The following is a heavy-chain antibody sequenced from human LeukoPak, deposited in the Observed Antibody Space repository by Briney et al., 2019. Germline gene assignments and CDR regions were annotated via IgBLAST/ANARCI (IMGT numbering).Heavy chain of an antibody. CDR1: GW. V-gene: IGHV3-74*01. CDR2: INHDGTGT. J-gene: IGHJ4*02. D-gene: IGHD4-23*01. CDR3: ARRAGGYSHPYDY. Sequence: GGSLRLSCAASGWMHWVRQAPGKGLVWVSGINHDGTGTYYADSVKGRFTISRDNSKNTLYLQMNSLRAEDTAVYYCARRAGGYSHPYDYWGQGTLVTVSS.